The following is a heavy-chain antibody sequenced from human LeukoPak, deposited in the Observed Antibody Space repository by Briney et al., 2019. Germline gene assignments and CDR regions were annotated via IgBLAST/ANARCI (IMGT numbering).Heavy chain of an antibody. CDR3: ARGRLPDNDSSSWGFDY. Sequence: PSETLSLTCAVYGGSFSDYYWSWIRQPPGKGLEWIGEITHSGSTNYNPSLKSRVTISVDTSKNQFSLKLSSVTAADTAVYYCARGRLPDNDSSSWGFDYWGQGTLATVSS. J-gene: IGHJ4*02. CDR1: GGSFSDYY. D-gene: IGHD6-13*01. CDR2: ITHSGST. V-gene: IGHV4-34*01.